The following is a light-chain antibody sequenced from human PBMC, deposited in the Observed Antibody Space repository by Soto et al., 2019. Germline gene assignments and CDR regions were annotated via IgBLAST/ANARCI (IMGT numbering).Light chain of an antibody. V-gene: IGKV3-20*01. CDR3: QQYGSSPIT. CDR2: GAS. CDR1: QSVSSN. Sequence: EIVMTRSPATLSVSPGERATLSCRASQSVSSNLAWYQQKPGQAPRLLIYGASSRATGIPDRFSGSGPGTDFTLTISRLEPEDFAVYYCQQYGSSPITFGGGTKVYIK. J-gene: IGKJ4*01.